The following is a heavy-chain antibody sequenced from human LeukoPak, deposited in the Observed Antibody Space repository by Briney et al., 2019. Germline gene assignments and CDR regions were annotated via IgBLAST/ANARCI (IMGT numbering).Heavy chain of an antibody. Sequence: GGSLRLSCSASGVTLSTYGMHWVRQAPGKGLEYVSGISSNGGSTNYADSVKGRFTISRDNSKKTLHLQMSSLRAEDTAVYYCVKGYCSSISCSLIDYGGQGTLVTVSS. CDR1: GVTLSTYG. V-gene: IGHV3-64D*06. CDR2: ISSNGGST. J-gene: IGHJ4*02. D-gene: IGHD2-2*01. CDR3: VKGYCSSISCSLIDY.